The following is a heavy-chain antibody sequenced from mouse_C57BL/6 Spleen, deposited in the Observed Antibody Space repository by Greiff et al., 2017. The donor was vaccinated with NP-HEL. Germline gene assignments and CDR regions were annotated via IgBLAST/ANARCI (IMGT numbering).Heavy chain of an antibody. CDR3: ARFYDYDGGDYFDY. V-gene: IGHV5-17*01. CDR1: GFTFSDYG. J-gene: IGHJ2*01. Sequence: EVHLVESGGGLVKPGGSLKLSCAASGFTFSDYGMHWVRQAPEKGLEWVAYISSGSSTIYYADTVKGRFTISRDNAKNTLFLQMTSLRSEDTAMYYCARFYDYDGGDYFDYWGQGTTLTVSS. CDR2: ISSGSSTI. D-gene: IGHD2-4*01.